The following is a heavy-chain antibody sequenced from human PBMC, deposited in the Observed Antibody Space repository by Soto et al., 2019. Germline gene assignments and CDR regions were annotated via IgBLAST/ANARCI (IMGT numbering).Heavy chain of an antibody. CDR3: ARDNSGNNWNFPFDY. CDR2: ISAYNGNT. J-gene: IGHJ4*02. D-gene: IGHD1-7*01. V-gene: IGHV1-18*04. CDR1: GYTFTSYG. Sequence: ASVKVSCKASGYTFTSYGISWVRQAPGQGLEWMGWISAYNGNTNYAQKLQGRVTMTTDTSTSTAYMELRSLRSDDTAVYYCARDNSGNNWNFPFDYWGQGTLVTVSS.